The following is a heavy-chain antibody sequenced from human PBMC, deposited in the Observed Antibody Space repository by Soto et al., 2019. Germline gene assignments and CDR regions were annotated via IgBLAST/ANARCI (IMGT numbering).Heavy chain of an antibody. V-gene: IGHV1-18*01. CDR3: ARDPLWFGELFGFDP. Sequence: ASVKVSCKASGYTFTSYGISWVRQAPGQGLEWMGWISAYNGNTNYVQKLQGRVTMTTDTSTSTAYMELRSLRSDDTAVYYCARDPLWFGELFGFDPWGQGTLVTVSS. J-gene: IGHJ5*02. D-gene: IGHD3-10*01. CDR2: ISAYNGNT. CDR1: GYTFTSYG.